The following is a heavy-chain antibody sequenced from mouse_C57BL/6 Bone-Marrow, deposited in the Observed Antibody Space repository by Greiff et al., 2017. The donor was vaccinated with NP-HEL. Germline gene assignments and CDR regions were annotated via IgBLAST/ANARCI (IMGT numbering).Heavy chain of an antibody. D-gene: IGHD1-1*01. CDR1: GYTFTSHG. CDR2: IYPRSGNT. V-gene: IGHV1-81*01. J-gene: IGHJ3*01. Sequence: QVQLKESGAELARPGASVKLSCKASGYTFTSHGITRVKQRTGQGPEWIGEIYPRSGNTYYNEKFKGKATLTADQSSRPAYMAHRSRTSEDSAVYFCAEGLYYGSSVGWFAYWGQGTLVTVSA. CDR3: AEGLYYGSSVGWFAY.